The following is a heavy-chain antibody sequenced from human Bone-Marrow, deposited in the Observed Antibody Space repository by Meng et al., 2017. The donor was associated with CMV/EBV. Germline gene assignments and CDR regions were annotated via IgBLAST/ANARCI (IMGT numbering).Heavy chain of an antibody. J-gene: IGHJ6*02. CDR1: GGSISNYY. D-gene: IGHD2-2*01. CDR3: ARVRGYCSTTSCHSFMDV. Sequence: GSLRLSCTVSGGSISNYYWSWIRQPPGKGLEWIGYMYNSGSTNYNPSLKSRVTTSVDTSKNQFSLKLSSVTAADTAVYYCARVRGYCSTTSCHSFMDVWGQGTTATVSS. V-gene: IGHV4-59*01. CDR2: MYNSGST.